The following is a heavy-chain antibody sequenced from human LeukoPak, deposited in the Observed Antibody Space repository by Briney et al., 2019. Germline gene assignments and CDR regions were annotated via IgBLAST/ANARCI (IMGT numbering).Heavy chain of an antibody. Sequence: GGSLRLSCAASGFTFSSYAMSWVRQAPGKGLEWVSAISGSGGSTYYADSVKGQFTISRDNSKNTLYLQMNSLRAEDTAVYYCTSGLSERRSKNTPGDNWGQGTLVTASS. CDR3: TSGLSERRSKNTPGDN. CDR2: ISGSGGST. D-gene: IGHD1-1*01. J-gene: IGHJ4*02. V-gene: IGHV3-23*01. CDR1: GFTFSSYA.